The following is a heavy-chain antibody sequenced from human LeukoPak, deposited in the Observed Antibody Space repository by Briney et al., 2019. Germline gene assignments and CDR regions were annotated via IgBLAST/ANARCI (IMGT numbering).Heavy chain of an antibody. CDR3: AVGTGYYFDL. CDR2: IYPGDSDA. Sequence: GESLKSSCKGSGYSFPNYWIGWVRQMPGKGLECMGIIYPGDSDARYSPSFQGQVTISADKSITTAYLQWSSLKASGTAMYYCAVGTGYYFDLWGQGTLVTVSS. V-gene: IGHV5-51*01. CDR1: GYSFPNYW. J-gene: IGHJ4*02. D-gene: IGHD3/OR15-3a*01.